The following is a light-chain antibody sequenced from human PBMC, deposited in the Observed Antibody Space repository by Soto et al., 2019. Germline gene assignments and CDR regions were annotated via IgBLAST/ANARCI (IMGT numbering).Light chain of an antibody. CDR3: QQSFNNPT. CDR2: AAS. CDR1: QSISSY. V-gene: IGKV1-39*01. J-gene: IGKJ2*01. Sequence: DIQMPQSPSSLSASVGDRVTITCRASQSISSYLNWYQQKPGEAPNLLIYAASSLQSGVPSRFSGSGSGTDFTLTISSLQPEDFATYYCQQSFNNPTFGQGTKLEIK.